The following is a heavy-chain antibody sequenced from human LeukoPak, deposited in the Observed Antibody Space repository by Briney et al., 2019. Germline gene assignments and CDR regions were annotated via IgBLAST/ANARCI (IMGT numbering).Heavy chain of an antibody. D-gene: IGHD6-13*01. CDR1: GLTATSNY. J-gene: IGHJ4*02. V-gene: IGHV3-53*01. CDR2: IYIDGTT. CDR3: ARSAAVEDY. Sequence: GGSLRLSCAASGLTATSNYMSWVRQAPGKGLEYVSVIYIDGTTYYAESVKGRFTISRDNSKNTLYLQMNSLRVEDTAVYYCARSAAVEDYWGQGTLVTVSS.